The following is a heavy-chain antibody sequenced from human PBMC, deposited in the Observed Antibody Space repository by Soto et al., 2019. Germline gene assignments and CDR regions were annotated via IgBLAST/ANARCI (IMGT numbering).Heavy chain of an antibody. CDR2: ISGNSNAI. CDR3: TRILPSDFDY. J-gene: IGHJ4*02. CDR1: GFNFGIYS. D-gene: IGHD3-3*01. Sequence: EVRLVESGGGLVQPGGSLTLSCAASGFNFGIYSMNWVRQAPGKGLEWVAYISGNSNAIYYTESVKGRFTISRENAKNSLYLQMSRLRDEDTAVYYCTRILPSDFDYWGQGTLVTVSS. V-gene: IGHV3-48*02.